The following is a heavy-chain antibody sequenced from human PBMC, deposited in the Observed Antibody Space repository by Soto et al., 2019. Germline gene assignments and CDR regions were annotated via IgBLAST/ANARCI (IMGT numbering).Heavy chain of an antibody. D-gene: IGHD6-13*01. Sequence: QVQLQESGPGLVKPSQTLSLTCTVSGGSISSGGYYWSWIRQHPGKGLEWIGYIYYSGSTYYNPSPKSRVNISVDTSKNQFSLKPSSVTAADTAVYYWARGSSSWHGDGMDVWGQGTTVTVSS. CDR1: GGSISSGGYY. J-gene: IGHJ6*02. V-gene: IGHV4-31*03. CDR2: IYYSGST. CDR3: ARGSSSWHGDGMDV.